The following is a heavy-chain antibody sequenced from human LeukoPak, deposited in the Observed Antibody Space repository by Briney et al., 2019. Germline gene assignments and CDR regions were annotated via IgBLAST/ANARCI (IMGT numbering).Heavy chain of an antibody. V-gene: IGHV4-31*03. CDR1: GCSISSGGYY. CDR3: ARTMVRGVIITGGDYFDY. CDR2: IYDSGST. J-gene: IGHJ4*02. D-gene: IGHD3-10*01. Sequence: PSETLSLTCTVSGCSISSGGYYWSWIRQHPGKGLEWIVYIYDSGSTYYNPSLKSRVTISVDTSKNQFSLKLSSVTAADTAVYYCARTMVRGVIITGGDYFDYWGQGTLVTVSS.